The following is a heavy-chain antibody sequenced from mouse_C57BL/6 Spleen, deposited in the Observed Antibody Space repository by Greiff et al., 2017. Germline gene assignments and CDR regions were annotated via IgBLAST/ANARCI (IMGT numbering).Heavy chain of an antibody. J-gene: IGHJ4*01. CDR1: GYTFTSYW. V-gene: IGHV1-74*01. CDR2: IHPSDSDT. CDR3: AITPHYYGSSPYAMDY. Sequence: QVQLQQPGAELVKPGASVKVSCKASGYTFTSYWMHWVKQRPGQGLEWIGRIHPSDSDTNYNQKFKGKATLTVDKSSSTAYMQLSSLTSEDSAVYYFAITPHYYGSSPYAMDYWGQGTSVTVSS. D-gene: IGHD1-1*01.